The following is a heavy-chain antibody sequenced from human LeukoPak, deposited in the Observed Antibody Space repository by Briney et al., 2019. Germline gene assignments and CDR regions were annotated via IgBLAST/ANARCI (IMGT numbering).Heavy chain of an antibody. CDR2: INHSGST. CDR3: ATSGYNTITVDY. J-gene: IGHJ4*02. V-gene: IGHV4-34*01. Sequence: SETLSLTCAVYGGSFSGYYWSWIRQPPGKGLEWIGEINHSGSTNYNPSLKSRVAILVDTSKNQFSLKLTSVTAADTAVYYCATSGYNTITVDYWGQGTLVTVSS. D-gene: IGHD1-14*01. CDR1: GGSFSGYY.